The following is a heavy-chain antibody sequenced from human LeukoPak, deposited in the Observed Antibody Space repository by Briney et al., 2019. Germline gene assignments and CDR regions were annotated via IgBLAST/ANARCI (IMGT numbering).Heavy chain of an antibody. J-gene: IGHJ4*02. CDR3: ARHGYLTTN. V-gene: IGHV4-34*01. Sequence: PSETLSLTCAGYGGSFSGYYWSWIRQPPGKGLEWIGEINHSGSTNYNPSLKSRVTISVDTSKNQFSLKLSSVTAADTAVYYCARHGYLTTNWGQGTLVTVSS. CDR2: INHSGST. D-gene: IGHD3-22*01. CDR1: GGSFSGYY.